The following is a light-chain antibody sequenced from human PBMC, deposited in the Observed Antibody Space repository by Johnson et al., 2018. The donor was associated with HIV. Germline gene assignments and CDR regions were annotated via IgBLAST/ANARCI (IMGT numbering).Light chain of an antibody. CDR1: SSNIGNNY. CDR2: DNN. J-gene: IGLJ1*01. Sequence: QSILTQPPSMSAAPGQRVTISCSGSSSNIGNNYVSWYQQVPGAAPKLLIYDNNRRPSGIPDRFSGSKSGTSATLGITGLQTGDEADYYCGTWDSSLSAVFGTGTKVTVL. CDR3: GTWDSSLSAV. V-gene: IGLV1-51*01.